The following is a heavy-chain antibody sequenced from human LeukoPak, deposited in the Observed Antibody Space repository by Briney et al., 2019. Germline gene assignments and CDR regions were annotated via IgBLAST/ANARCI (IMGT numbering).Heavy chain of an antibody. J-gene: IGHJ5*02. D-gene: IGHD3-10*01. Sequence: SVKVSCKASGGTFSSYAISWVRQAPGQGLEWMGGIIPIFGTANYAQKFQGRVTITADKPTSTAYMELSSLRSEDTAVYYCARGSDGSGSLVGTWGQGTLVTVSS. V-gene: IGHV1-69*06. CDR2: IIPIFGTA. CDR3: ARGSDGSGSLVGT. CDR1: GGTFSSYA.